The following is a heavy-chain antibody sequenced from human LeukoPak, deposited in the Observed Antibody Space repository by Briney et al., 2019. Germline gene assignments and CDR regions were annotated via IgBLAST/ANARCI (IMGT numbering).Heavy chain of an antibody. Sequence: SETLSLTCDVPGGSFSSYSWNWIRQPPGKGLEWIAEISYAGNTHTGSTSYSASLKSRVTISVDTPKNQFSLSLTSVTAADTAVYYCARHGGGIAATVSRPLDFWGQGTLVTVSS. CDR2: ISYAGNTHTGST. CDR3: ARHGGGIAATVSRPLDF. J-gene: IGHJ4*02. D-gene: IGHD6-13*01. CDR1: GGSFSSYS. V-gene: IGHV4-34*01.